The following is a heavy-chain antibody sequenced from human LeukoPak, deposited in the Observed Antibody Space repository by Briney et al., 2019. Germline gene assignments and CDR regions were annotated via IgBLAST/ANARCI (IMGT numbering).Heavy chain of an antibody. CDR3: ASTGKQQLVPGLGFDP. CDR2: IIPIFGTA. D-gene: IGHD6-13*01. CDR1: GGTFSSYA. Sequence: SVKVSCKASGGTFSSYAISWVRQAPGQGLEWMGGIIPIFGTANYAQKFQGRVTITADESTSTAYMELSSLRSVDTAVYYCASTGKQQLVPGLGFDPWGQGTLVTVSS. J-gene: IGHJ5*02. V-gene: IGHV1-69*13.